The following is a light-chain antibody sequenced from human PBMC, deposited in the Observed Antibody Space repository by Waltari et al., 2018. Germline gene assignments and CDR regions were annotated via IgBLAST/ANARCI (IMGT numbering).Light chain of an antibody. CDR2: DLR. V-gene: IGLV2-11*01. CDR3: CAYTGNFWV. Sequence: QSALTQPRSVSGSPGQSVTISCTGSSSDVGGSDYVSWYQHHPGKAPVSMIFDLRKGPPGVPDRVAGTRSASTASLSSSGLHADDEADSFCCAYTGNFWVFGGGTELIVL. J-gene: IGLJ3*02. CDR1: SSDVGGSDY.